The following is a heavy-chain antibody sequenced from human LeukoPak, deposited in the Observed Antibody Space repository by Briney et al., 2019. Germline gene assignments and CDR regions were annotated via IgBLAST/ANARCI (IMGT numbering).Heavy chain of an antibody. J-gene: IGHJ6*02. D-gene: IGHD5-24*01. CDR3: AGPGDGYMPLNDLYYYYGMDV. V-gene: IGHV1-69*13. CDR2: IIPIFGTA. Sequence: GASVKVSCKASGYTFTGYYMHWVRQAPGQGLEWMGGIIPIFGTANYAQKFQGRVTITADESTSTAYMELSSLRSEDTAVYYCAGPGDGYMPLNDLYYYYGMDVWGQGTTVTVSS. CDR1: GYTFTGYY.